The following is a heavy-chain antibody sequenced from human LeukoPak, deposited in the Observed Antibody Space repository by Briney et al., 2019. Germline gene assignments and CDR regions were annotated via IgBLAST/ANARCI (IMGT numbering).Heavy chain of an antibody. J-gene: IGHJ4*02. CDR1: GHTFTNYG. CDR2: ISAYNGYT. V-gene: IGHV1-18*01. D-gene: IGHD6-6*01. Sequence: ASVKVSCKASGHTFTNYGISWVRQAPGQGLEWMGWISAYNGYTNYAQKFQGRVTMTTDTSTSTAYMELSRLRSDDTAVYYCARVFRSITARLDFDYWGQGTLVTVSS. CDR3: ARVFRSITARLDFDY.